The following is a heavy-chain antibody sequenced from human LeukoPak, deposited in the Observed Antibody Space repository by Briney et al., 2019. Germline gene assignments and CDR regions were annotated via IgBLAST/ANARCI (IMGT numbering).Heavy chain of an antibody. J-gene: IGHJ5*02. D-gene: IGHD3-10*01. CDR3: ARSGSQFPGGFAP. CDR1: GGSFRGYY. CDR2: INHSGST. V-gene: IGHV4-34*01. Sequence: PSETLSLTWAFYGGSFRGYYCSLSRQPPGKGLEWIGEINHSGSTNYNPSLKSRVTISVDTSKIQFSLKLSSVTAADTAVYYCARSGSQFPGGFAPWGQGTLVTVSS.